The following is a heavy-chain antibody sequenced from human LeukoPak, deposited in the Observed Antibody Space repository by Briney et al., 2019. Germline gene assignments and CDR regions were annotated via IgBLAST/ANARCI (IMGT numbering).Heavy chain of an antibody. CDR2: ISSNGGTT. D-gene: IGHD6-25*01. J-gene: IGHJ4*02. V-gene: IGHV3-64*04. CDR1: GFTFSSFA. Sequence: GGSLRLSCSASGFTFSSFAMHWVRQAPGKGLEYVSGISSNGGTTYYADSVKGRFTISKDSSKTILYLQMNSLRAEDAAVYFCAKGSAAGRPYYFDYWGQGTLVTVSS. CDR3: AKGSAAGRPYYFDY.